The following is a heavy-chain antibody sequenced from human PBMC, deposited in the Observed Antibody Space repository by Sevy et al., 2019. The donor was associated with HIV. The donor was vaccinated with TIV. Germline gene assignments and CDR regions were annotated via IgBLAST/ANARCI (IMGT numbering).Heavy chain of an antibody. CDR3: AKDPCGGDCYSYYYYYGMDV. CDR2: ISGSGGST. Sequence: GGSLRLSCAASGFTFSSYAMNWVRQAPGKGLEWVSAISGSGGSTYYADSVKGRFTISRDNSKNTLYLQMNSLRAEDTAVYYCAKDPCGGDCYSYYYYYGMDVWGQGTTVTVSS. D-gene: IGHD2-21*01. CDR1: GFTFSSYA. V-gene: IGHV3-23*01. J-gene: IGHJ6*02.